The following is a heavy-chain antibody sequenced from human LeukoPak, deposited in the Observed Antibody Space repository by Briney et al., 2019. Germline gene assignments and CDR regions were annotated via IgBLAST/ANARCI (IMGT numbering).Heavy chain of an antibody. CDR2: ISSSSSYI. Sequence: GGSLRLSCAASGFTFSENNVHWVRQAPGKGLEWVSSISSSSSYIYYADSVKGRFTISRDNSKNTLYLQMNSLRAEDTAVYYCAKAIVGATYYFDYWGQGTLVTVSS. CDR3: AKAIVGATYYFDY. V-gene: IGHV3-21*04. J-gene: IGHJ4*02. CDR1: GFTFSENN. D-gene: IGHD1-26*01.